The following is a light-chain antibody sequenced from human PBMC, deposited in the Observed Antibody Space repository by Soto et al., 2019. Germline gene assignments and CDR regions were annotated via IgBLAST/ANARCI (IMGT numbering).Light chain of an antibody. CDR3: EAWDSNLSSGV. J-gene: IGLJ3*02. CDR1: RSNIGNNY. V-gene: IGLV1-51*01. Sequence: QSVLTQPPSVSAAPGQTVTVSCSGSRSNIGNNYVSWYQHLPGTAPKLLIYDNDKRPSGIPDRFSASKSGTSATLDITGLQTGDEADYYCEAWDSNLSSGVFGGGTKVTVL. CDR2: DND.